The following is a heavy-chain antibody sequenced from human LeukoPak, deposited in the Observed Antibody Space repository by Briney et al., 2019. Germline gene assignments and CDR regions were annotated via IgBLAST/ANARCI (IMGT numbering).Heavy chain of an antibody. CDR1: GYPISSGYY. J-gene: IGHJ6*03. V-gene: IGHV4-38-2*02. D-gene: IGHD6-13*01. Sequence: SETLSLTCTVSGYPISSGYYWGWIRQPPGKGLEWIGSIYHSGSTYYNPSLKSRVTISVDTSKNQFSLKLSSVTAADTVVYYCARADYSSTWSHDYYYMDVWGKGTTVTVSS. CDR2: IYHSGST. CDR3: ARADYSSTWSHDYYYMDV.